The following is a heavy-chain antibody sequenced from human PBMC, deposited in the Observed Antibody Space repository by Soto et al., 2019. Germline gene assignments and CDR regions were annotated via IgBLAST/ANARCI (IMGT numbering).Heavy chain of an antibody. J-gene: IGHJ4*02. CDR2: INHSGST. CDR3: ARGHKSLIAAATYYFDY. CDR1: GGSFSGYY. V-gene: IGHV4-34*01. Sequence: SETLSLTCAVYGGSFSGYYWSWIRQPPGKGLEWIGEINHSGSTNYNPSLKSRVTISVDTSKNQFSLKLSSVTAADTAVYYCARGHKSLIAAATYYFDYWGQGTLVTVSS. D-gene: IGHD6-13*01.